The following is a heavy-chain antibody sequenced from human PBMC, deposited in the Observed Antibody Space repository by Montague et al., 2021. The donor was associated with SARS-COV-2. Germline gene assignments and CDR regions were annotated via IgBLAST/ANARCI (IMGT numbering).Heavy chain of an antibody. CDR3: ARDRDWDDWCGMDV. J-gene: IGHJ6*02. V-gene: IGHV3-48*03. Sequence: SLSLSCAASGFIFSSYEMNWVRQAPGKGLEWISYISSSGGGSTKHYTDSVKGRFTISRDNAKNSLYLQMNSLRVEDTAIYYCARDRDWDDWCGMDVWGQGTPVTVSS. D-gene: IGHD2-21*01. CDR1: GFIFSSYE. CDR2: ISSSGGGSTK.